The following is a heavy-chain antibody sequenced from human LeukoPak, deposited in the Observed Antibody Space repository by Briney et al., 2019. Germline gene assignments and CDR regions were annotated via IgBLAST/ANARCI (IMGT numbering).Heavy chain of an antibody. CDR3: ARVVVAANSYFDY. CDR2: IIPIFGTA. J-gene: IGHJ4*02. Sequence: ASVKVSCKASGGTFSSYAISWVRQAPGQGPEWMGGIIPIFGTANYAQKFQGRVTITADESTSTAYMELSSLRSEDTAVYYCARVVVAANSYFDYWGQGTLVTVSS. D-gene: IGHD2-15*01. V-gene: IGHV1-69*13. CDR1: GGTFSSYA.